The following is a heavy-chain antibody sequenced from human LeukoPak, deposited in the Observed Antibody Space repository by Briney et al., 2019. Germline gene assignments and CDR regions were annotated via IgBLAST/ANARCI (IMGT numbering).Heavy chain of an antibody. D-gene: IGHD2-8*01. CDR2: INSDGSST. Sequence: GGSLRLSCVSSGFTFRRYWMHWVRQAPGKGLVWVSRINSDGSSTRYADSVKGRFTISRDNAKNTLYLQMNSLRAEETAAYYCARARLCYELYYYYVMDVWGQGTTVTVSS. CDR3: ARARLCYELYYYYVMDV. V-gene: IGHV3-74*01. CDR1: GFTFRRYW. J-gene: IGHJ6*01.